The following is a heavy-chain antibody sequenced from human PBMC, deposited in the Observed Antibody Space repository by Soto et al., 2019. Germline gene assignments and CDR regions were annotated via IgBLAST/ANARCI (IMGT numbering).Heavy chain of an antibody. V-gene: IGHV3-30-3*01. CDR1: GFIFSGYA. CDR2: ISYDGNTK. Sequence: QVQLVGSGGGVVQPGRSLRLSCAASGFIFSGYAMHWVRQAPGKGLEWVAVISYDGNTKYYADSVKGRFTVSRDNSKNTRYAHMNNLSAEDTAMYYCAKETSAYEIDYWGQGTLVTVSS. J-gene: IGHJ4*02. D-gene: IGHD5-12*01. CDR3: AKETSAYEIDY.